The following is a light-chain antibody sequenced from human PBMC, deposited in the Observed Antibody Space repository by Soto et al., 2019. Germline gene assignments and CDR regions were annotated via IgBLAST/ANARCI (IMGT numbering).Light chain of an antibody. CDR3: QQYATSLMYT. CDR1: QSVTSNY. J-gene: IGKJ2*01. V-gene: IGKV3-20*01. CDR2: GAS. Sequence: ESGLTQSPATLSLSPGGRATLSCRASQSVTSNYLAWYQQKPGQAPRLLIYGASRRVTGVPDRFSGSGSGTDFTLTISRLEPEDFAVYFCQQYATSLMYTFGQGTKLEI.